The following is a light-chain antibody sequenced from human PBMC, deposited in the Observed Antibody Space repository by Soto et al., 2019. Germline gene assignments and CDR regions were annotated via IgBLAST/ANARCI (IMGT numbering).Light chain of an antibody. CDR2: GNN. CDR1: SANIGAAYN. Sequence: QSVLTQPPSVSGTPGQGVAISCTGSSANIGAAYNVDWYQQLPGTAPNLLIYGNNNRPSGVPARFSGSKSGTSASLAIAGLQAEDEGDYYCQSYDSSLSGDVFGAGTKVTVL. V-gene: IGLV1-40*01. CDR3: QSYDSSLSGDV. J-gene: IGLJ1*01.